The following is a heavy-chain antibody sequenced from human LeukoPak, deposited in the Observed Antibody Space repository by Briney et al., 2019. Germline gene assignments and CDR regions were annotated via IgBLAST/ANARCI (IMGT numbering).Heavy chain of an antibody. D-gene: IGHD1-1*01. CDR3: ANSWNDVPSGY. CDR1: GFTFSSYG. V-gene: IGHV3-30*18. Sequence: GGSLRLSCAASGFTFSSYGMHWVRQAPGKGLEWVAVISYDGSNKYYADSVKGRFTISRDNSKNTLYLQMNSLRAEDTAVYYCANSWNDVPSGYWGQGTLVTVSS. J-gene: IGHJ4*02. CDR2: ISYDGSNK.